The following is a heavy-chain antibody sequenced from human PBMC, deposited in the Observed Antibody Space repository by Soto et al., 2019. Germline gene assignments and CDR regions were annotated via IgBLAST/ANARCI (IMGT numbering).Heavy chain of an antibody. D-gene: IGHD7-27*01. CDR3: ARDSDYQLGTFDY. CDR2: INPNSGGT. CDR1: GYTFTGYY. Sequence: ASVTVSCKASGYTFTGYYMHWVRQAPGQGLEWMGWINPNSGGTNYAQKFQGWVTMTRDTSISTAYMELSRLRSDDTAVYYCARDSDYQLGTFDYWGQGTLVTVSS. V-gene: IGHV1-2*04. J-gene: IGHJ4*02.